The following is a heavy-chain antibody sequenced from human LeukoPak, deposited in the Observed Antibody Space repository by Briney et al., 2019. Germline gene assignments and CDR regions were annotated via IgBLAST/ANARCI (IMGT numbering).Heavy chain of an antibody. CDR1: GFTFSSYW. J-gene: IGHJ4*02. CDR3: ARESALAATDF. D-gene: IGHD6-25*01. V-gene: IGHV3-7*01. CDR2: IKQDGSEE. Sequence: PGGSLRLSCAASGFTFSSYWMSWVRQAPGKGLEWVANIKQDGSEEFYVDSVKGRFTISRDNAKNLLYLQMNSLKAEDTALYFCARESALAATDFWGQGTLVTVSS.